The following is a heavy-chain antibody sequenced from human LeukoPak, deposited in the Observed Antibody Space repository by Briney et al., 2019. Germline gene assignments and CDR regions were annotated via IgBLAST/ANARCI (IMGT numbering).Heavy chain of an antibody. J-gene: IGHJ4*02. D-gene: IGHD4-17*01. CDR2: FDPEDGET. Sequence: ASVKVSCKVSGYTLTELSMHWVRQAPGKGLEWMGGFDPEDGETIYAQKFRGRVTMTEDTSTDTAYMELSSLRSEDTAVYYCATDRGNYGDRRGWRGSLYYFDYWGQGTLVTVSS. CDR1: GYTLTELS. CDR3: ATDRGNYGDRRGWRGSLYYFDY. V-gene: IGHV1-24*01.